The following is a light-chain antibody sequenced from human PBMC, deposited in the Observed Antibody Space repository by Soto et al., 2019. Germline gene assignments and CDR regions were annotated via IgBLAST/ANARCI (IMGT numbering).Light chain of an antibody. V-gene: IGLV1-40*01. J-gene: IGLJ3*02. CDR2: NNN. Sequence: QSVLTQPPSVSGAPGQRVTISCTGSSSNIGAHYDVHWYQQLPGTAPKLLIYNNNNRPSGVPDRFSGSKSGTSASLAITGLQAEDEAGYYCQSYDSSLSGSVFGGGIKLTVL. CDR3: QSYDSSLSGSV. CDR1: SSNIGAHYD.